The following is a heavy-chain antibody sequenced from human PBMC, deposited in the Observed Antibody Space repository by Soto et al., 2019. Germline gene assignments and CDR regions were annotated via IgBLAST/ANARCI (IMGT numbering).Heavy chain of an antibody. CDR1: GGSISSYY. CDR2: IYYSGST. V-gene: IGHV4-59*01. D-gene: IGHD3-16*01. CDR3: ARAYVDYYYYYMDV. J-gene: IGHJ6*03. Sequence: SETLSLTCTVSGGSISSYYWSWIRQPPGKGLEWIGYIYYSGSTNYNPSLKSRVTISVDTSKNQFSLKLSSVTAVDTAVYYCARAYVDYYYYYMDVWGKGTTVTVSS.